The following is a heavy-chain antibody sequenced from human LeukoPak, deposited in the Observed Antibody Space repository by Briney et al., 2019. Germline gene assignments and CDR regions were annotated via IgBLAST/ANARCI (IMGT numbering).Heavy chain of an antibody. CDR1: GGSISSGSYY. CDR3: ARDLGLMDAFDI. D-gene: IGHD3-10*01. V-gene: IGHV4-61*02. CDR2: IYTSGST. J-gene: IGHJ3*02. Sequence: SETLSLTCTVSGGSISSGSYYWSWIRQPAGKGLEWIGRIYTSGSTNYNPSLKSRVTISVDTSKNRFSLKLSSVTAADTAVYYCARDLGLMDAFDIWGQGTMVTVSS.